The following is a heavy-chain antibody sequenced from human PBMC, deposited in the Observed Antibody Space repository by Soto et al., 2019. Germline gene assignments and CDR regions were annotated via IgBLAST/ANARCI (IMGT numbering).Heavy chain of an antibody. CDR3: ARESAGSHKNNWFDP. J-gene: IGHJ5*02. CDR1: GGSISTYY. D-gene: IGHD3-10*01. Sequence: QVQLQESGPGLVKPSETLSLTCTVSGGSISTYYWSWIRQPPGKGLEWIGYIYYSGSTYYDPSLKXRXTXXVDTSRNQLLLQLNSVTAADTAVYYCARESAGSHKNNWFDPWGQGTLVTVSS. CDR2: IYYSGST. V-gene: IGHV4-59*01.